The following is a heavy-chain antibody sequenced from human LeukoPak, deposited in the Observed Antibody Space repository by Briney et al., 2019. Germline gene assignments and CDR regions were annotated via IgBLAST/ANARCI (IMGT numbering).Heavy chain of an antibody. V-gene: IGHV1-2*02. D-gene: IGHD2-2*01. Sequence: ASVKVSCKASGYTFTGYYMHWVRQAPGQGLGWMGWINPNSGGTNYAQKFQGRVTMTRDTSISTAYMELSRLRSDDTAVYYCARGCARESYCSSTSCYNPSYYYMDVWGKGTTVTVSS. CDR1: GYTFTGYY. CDR2: INPNSGGT. J-gene: IGHJ6*03. CDR3: ARGCARESYCSSTSCYNPSYYYMDV.